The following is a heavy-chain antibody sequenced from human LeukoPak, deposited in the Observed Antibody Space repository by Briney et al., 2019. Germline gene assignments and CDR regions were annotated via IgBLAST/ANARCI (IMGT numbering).Heavy chain of an antibody. Sequence: GGSLRLSCAASGFTFSTYVMSWVRQAPGKGLEWVSTISGSGASTYYADSVKGRFNISRDNSKSTLYLQMNSLGAEDTAVYYCARRMDVWGKGTTVTISS. CDR3: ARRMDV. V-gene: IGHV3-23*01. J-gene: IGHJ6*04. CDR2: ISGSGAST. CDR1: GFTFSTYV.